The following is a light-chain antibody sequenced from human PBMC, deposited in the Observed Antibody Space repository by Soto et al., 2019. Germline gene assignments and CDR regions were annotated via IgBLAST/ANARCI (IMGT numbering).Light chain of an antibody. J-gene: IGLJ1*01. CDR2: EVN. CDR3: SSFSSGSTPYV. Sequence: QSALTQPASVSGSPGQSITISCTGTSTDVGGYKYVSWYQQHPGTAPKLMIFEVNGRPSGVSDRFSGSKSGNTASLTISGLQPEDEDDYYCSSFSSGSTPYVFGTGTKLTVL. V-gene: IGLV2-14*01. CDR1: STDVGGYKY.